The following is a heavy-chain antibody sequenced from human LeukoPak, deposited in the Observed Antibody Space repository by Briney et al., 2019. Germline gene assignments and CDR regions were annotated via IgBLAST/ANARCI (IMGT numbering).Heavy chain of an antibody. CDR2: ISGSGGST. J-gene: IGHJ4*02. D-gene: IGHD2-15*01. V-gene: IGHV3-23*01. Sequence: GGSLRLSCAASGFTFHNNGMSWVRQAPGKGLEWVSAISGSGGSTYYADSVKGRFTISRDNSKNTLYLQMNSLRAEDTAVYYCAKDERVDTRVVVVALSAFDYWGQGTLVTVSS. CDR1: GFTFHNNG. CDR3: AKDERVDTRVVVVALSAFDY.